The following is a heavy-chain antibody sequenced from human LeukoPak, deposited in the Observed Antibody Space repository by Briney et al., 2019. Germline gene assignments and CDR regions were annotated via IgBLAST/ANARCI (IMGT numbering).Heavy chain of an antibody. D-gene: IGHD6-19*01. J-gene: IGHJ4*02. CDR3: AKDGLRKYSSGLVDY. Sequence: GGSLRLSCAASGFTFSGSAMHWVRQASGKGLEWVGRIRSKANSYATAYAASVKGRFTISRDDSKNTAYLQMNSLRAEDTALYYCAKDGLRKYSSGLVDYWGQGTLVTVSS. V-gene: IGHV3-73*01. CDR1: GFTFSGSA. CDR2: IRSKANSYAT.